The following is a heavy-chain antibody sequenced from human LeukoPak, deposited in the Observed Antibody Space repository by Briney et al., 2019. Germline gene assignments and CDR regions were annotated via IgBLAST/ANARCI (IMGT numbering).Heavy chain of an antibody. Sequence: GGSLRLSCAASGFTFSGYAVSWVRQAPGKGLEWVSGFGTDGNTHYAESVRGRFDISRDNSKNTLYLQMNSLRAEDTAVYYCAKGDYYDFDYWGQGTLVTVSS. CDR1: GFTFSGYA. J-gene: IGHJ4*02. D-gene: IGHD3-10*01. CDR2: FGTDGNT. V-gene: IGHV3-23*01. CDR3: AKGDYYDFDY.